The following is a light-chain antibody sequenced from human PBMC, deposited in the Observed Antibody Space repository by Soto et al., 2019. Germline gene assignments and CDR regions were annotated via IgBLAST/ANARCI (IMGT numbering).Light chain of an antibody. J-gene: IGKJ4*01. V-gene: IGKV1-9*01. CDR3: HQLNSYPLT. CDR2: AAS. CDR1: QGIFSY. Sequence: DIQLTQSPSFLSASVGDRVTITCRASQGIFSYLAWYQQKPGKAPKLLIYAASTLQSGVPSRFSGSGSGTECTLTISSLQPEDCATYYFHQLNSYPLTFGGGTKVEIK.